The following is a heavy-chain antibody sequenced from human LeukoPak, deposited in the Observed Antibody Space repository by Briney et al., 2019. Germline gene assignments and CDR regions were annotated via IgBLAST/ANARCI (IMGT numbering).Heavy chain of an antibody. V-gene: IGHV1-46*01. J-gene: IGHJ6*03. D-gene: IGHD3-16*01. CDR1: GYTFTSYY. Sequence: ASVKVSCKASGYTFTSYYMHWVRQAPGQGLEWMGIINPRGGSTSYAQKFQGRVTMTRDTSTSTVYMELSSLRSEDTAVYYCARAGGLTVPLSYYYYYYMDVWGKGTTVTVSS. CDR3: ARAGGLTVPLSYYYYYYMDV. CDR2: INPRGGST.